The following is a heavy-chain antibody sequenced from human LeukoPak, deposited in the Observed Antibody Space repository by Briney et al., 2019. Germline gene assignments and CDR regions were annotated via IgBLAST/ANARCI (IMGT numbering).Heavy chain of an antibody. V-gene: IGHV3-7*01. CDR1: GFTFSSYA. CDR2: INQDGHAQ. CDR3: ARNSYGSGSHDH. Sequence: GSLRLSCAASGFTFSSYAMSWVRQAPGKGLEWVANINQDGHAQYYVQSVRGRFTISRDNAKSSLYLQMNSLSVEDTGVYYCARNSYGSGSHDHWGQGTLVTVSS. J-gene: IGHJ5*02. D-gene: IGHD3-10*01.